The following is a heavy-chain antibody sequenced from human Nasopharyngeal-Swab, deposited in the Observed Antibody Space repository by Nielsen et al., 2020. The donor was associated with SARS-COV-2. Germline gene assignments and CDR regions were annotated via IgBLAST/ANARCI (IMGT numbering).Heavy chain of an antibody. V-gene: IGHV3-11*04. J-gene: IGHJ3*02. CDR2: ISSSGSTI. CDR1: GFTFSDYY. D-gene: IGHD1-1*01. CDR3: ARVGYGDAFDI. Sequence: GESLKISCAASGFTFSDYYMSWIRQAPGKGLEWVSYISSSGSTIYYADSVKGRFTISRDNAKNSLYLQMNSLRAEDTAVYYCARVGYGDAFDIWGQGTMVTVSS.